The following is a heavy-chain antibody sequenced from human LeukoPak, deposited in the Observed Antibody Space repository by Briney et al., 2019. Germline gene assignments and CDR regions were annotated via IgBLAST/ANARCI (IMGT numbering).Heavy chain of an antibody. J-gene: IGHJ4*02. CDR1: GFTFSNSA. Sequence: SVKVSCKASGFTFSNSAIQWVRQARGQRVEWIGWIIVGSGKTHYAQNLQEGITITRDMSTNTAYMELSSLRSEDTAVYYCAAELYSGSYGRCCSFAFWGQGTQVTVSS. D-gene: IGHD1-26*01. V-gene: IGHV1-58*02. CDR3: AAELYSGSYGRCCSFAF. CDR2: IIVGSGKT.